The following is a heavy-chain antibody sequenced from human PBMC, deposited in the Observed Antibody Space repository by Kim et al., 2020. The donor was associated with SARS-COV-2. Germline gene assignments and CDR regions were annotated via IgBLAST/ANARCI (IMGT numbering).Heavy chain of an antibody. CDR3: ARAYCSNLSCSTKYLFDY. Sequence: SVKVSCKSSGGTSNDYSISWVRQAPGQGLEWMGGIIPIFGSANYAQKFQGRVTIAADESASTAYMELTNLRSEDTAVYYCARAYCSNLSCSTKYLFDYW. D-gene: IGHD2-2*01. V-gene: IGHV1-69*13. CDR1: GGTSNDYS. CDR2: IIPIFGSA. J-gene: IGHJ4*01.